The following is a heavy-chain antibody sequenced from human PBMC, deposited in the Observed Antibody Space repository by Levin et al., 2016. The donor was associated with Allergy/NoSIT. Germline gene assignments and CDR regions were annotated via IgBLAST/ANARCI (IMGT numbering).Heavy chain of an antibody. J-gene: IGHJ4*02. CDR3: ARDRQLAVAGTGLFDY. CDR2: INPSGGST. V-gene: IGHV1-46*03. CDR1: GYTFTSYY. D-gene: IGHD6-19*01. Sequence: ASVKVSCKASGYTFTSYYMHWVRQAPGQGLEWMGIINPSGGSTSYAQKFQGRVTMTRDTSTSTVYMELSSLRSEDTAVYYCARDRQLAVAGTGLFDYWGQGTLVTVSS.